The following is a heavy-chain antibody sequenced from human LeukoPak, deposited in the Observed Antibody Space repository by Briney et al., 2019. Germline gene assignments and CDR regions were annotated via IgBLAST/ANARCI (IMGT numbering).Heavy chain of an antibody. J-gene: IGHJ5*02. V-gene: IGHV4-31*03. CDR1: GGSISSGGYY. CDR2: IYYSGST. CDR3: AREVVVPAAIDLNWFDP. Sequence: SQTLSLTCTVPGGSISSGGYYWSWIRQHPGKGLEWIGYIYYSGSTYYNPSLKSRVTISVDTSKNQFSLKLSSVTAADTAVYYCAREVVVPAAIDLNWFDPWGQGTLVTVSS. D-gene: IGHD2-2*01.